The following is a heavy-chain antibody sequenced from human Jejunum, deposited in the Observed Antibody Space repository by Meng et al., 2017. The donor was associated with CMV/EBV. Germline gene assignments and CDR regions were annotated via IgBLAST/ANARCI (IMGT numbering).Heavy chain of an antibody. CDR3: ARVRYSTGWQFDF. D-gene: IGHD6-19*01. V-gene: IGHV3-23*01. Sequence: SGSRFSTYAMSSGRQAPGKGLEWVSAINGNGGSTYYADSVKGRFTISRDNSKNTLYVQMNSLRADDTAKYYCARVRYSTGWQFDFWGQGTLVTVSS. J-gene: IGHJ4*02. CDR1: GSRFSTYA. CDR2: INGNGGST.